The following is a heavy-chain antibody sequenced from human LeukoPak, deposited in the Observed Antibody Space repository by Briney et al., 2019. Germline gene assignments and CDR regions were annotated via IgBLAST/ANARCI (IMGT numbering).Heavy chain of an antibody. J-gene: IGHJ4*02. V-gene: IGHV4-59*01. CDR1: GGSINSYY. CDR2: TDYSGSS. D-gene: IGHD5-18*01. CDR3: ARFQNGYSYGLYYFDT. Sequence: PSETLSLTCTVSGGSINSYYWSWIRQSPEKGLEWIAYTDYSGSSNYNPSLKSRVSISIDTSKNQFSLRLTSVTAADTAVYYCARFQNGYSYGLYYFDTWGQGTLVTVSS.